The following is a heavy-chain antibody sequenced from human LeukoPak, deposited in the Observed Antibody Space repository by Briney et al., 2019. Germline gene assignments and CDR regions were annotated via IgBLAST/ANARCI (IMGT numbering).Heavy chain of an antibody. Sequence: GGSLRLSCAASGFTFSSYAMSWVRQAPGKGLEWVSAISGSGGSTYYADSVKGRFTISRDNSKNTLYLQMNSLRAEDTAVYYCAKRLDTAMAKGIDAFDIWGQGTMVTVSS. V-gene: IGHV3-23*01. CDR3: AKRLDTAMAKGIDAFDI. D-gene: IGHD5-18*01. J-gene: IGHJ3*02. CDR1: GFTFSSYA. CDR2: ISGSGGST.